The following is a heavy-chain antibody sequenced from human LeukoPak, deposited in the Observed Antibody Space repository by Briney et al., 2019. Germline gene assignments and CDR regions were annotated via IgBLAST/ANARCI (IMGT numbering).Heavy chain of an antibody. CDR2: IDPNSGGT. Sequence: ASVKVSCKASGYTFTGYYMHWVRQAPGQGLEWMGRIDPNSGGTNYAQKFQGRVTMTRDTSISTAYMELSRLRSDDTAVYYCARDVDTAMVPFYGMDVWGQGTTVTVSS. J-gene: IGHJ6*02. CDR1: GYTFTGYY. D-gene: IGHD5-18*01. V-gene: IGHV1-2*06. CDR3: ARDVDTAMVPFYGMDV.